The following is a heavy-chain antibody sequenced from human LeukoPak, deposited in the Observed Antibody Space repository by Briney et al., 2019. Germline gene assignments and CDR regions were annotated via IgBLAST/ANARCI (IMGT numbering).Heavy chain of an antibody. Sequence: ASVKVSCKASGYTFTSYGISWVRQAPGQGLEWMGWISAYNGNTNYAQKLQGRVTMTTDTSTSTPYMELRSLRSDDTAVYYCARDRATMVRGVISKIDYWGQGTLVTVSS. CDR2: ISAYNGNT. V-gene: IGHV1-18*01. J-gene: IGHJ4*02. D-gene: IGHD3-10*01. CDR3: ARDRATMVRGVISKIDY. CDR1: GYTFTSYG.